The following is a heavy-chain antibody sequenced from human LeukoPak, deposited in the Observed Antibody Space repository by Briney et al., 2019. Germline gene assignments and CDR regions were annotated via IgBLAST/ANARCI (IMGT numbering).Heavy chain of an antibody. CDR3: ARAARSIYYYGMDV. CDR1: GGSISSGGYS. V-gene: IGHV4-30-2*01. Sequence: SQTLSLTCAVSGGSISSGGYSWSWIRQPPGKGLEWIGYIYHSGSTYYNPSLKSQVTISVDRSKNQFSLKLSSVTAADTAVYYCARAARSIYYYGMDVWGKGTTVTVSS. D-gene: IGHD2-2*01. J-gene: IGHJ6*04. CDR2: IYHSGST.